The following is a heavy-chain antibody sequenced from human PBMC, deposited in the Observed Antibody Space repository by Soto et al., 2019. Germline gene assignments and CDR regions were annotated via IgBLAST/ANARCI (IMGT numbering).Heavy chain of an antibody. CDR3: ARHDYGAVADY. Sequence: SETLSLTCTVSGCSSSSYYWSWIRQPPGKGLEWIGSIYYSGSTYYNPSLKSRVTISVDTSKNQFSLKLSSVTAADTAVYYCARHDYGAVADYWGQGTLVTVSS. D-gene: IGHD3-16*01. CDR2: IYYSGST. CDR1: GCSSSSYY. V-gene: IGHV4-59*05. J-gene: IGHJ4*02.